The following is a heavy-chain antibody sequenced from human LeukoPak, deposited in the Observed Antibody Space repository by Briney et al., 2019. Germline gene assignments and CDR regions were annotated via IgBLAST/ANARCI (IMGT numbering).Heavy chain of an antibody. CDR3: ARDQTNFDRASYYYYMDV. CDR2: IGSGSSPM. V-gene: IGHV3-48*01. CDR1: GFTFSNYH. J-gene: IGHJ6*03. D-gene: IGHD3-10*01. Sequence: GGSLRLSCAASGFTFSNYHINWVRQAPGKGLEWVSYIGSGSSPMYYADSVKGRFTISRDDAKNSLYLQMNSLRAEDTAVYYCARDQTNFDRASYYYYMDVWGKGTTVTVSS.